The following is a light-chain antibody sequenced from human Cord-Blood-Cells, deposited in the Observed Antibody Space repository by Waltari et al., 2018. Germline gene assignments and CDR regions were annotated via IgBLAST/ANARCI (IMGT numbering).Light chain of an antibody. CDR1: SSDVGGYNY. CDR3: SSYTSSSTLVV. V-gene: IGLV2-14*01. CDR2: HVS. Sequence: QSALTQPASVSVSPGQSIPISCTGTSSDVGGYNYVSWYQQHPGKAPNLLIYHVSNRPSGVCNRFYGSNSGNTASLTISGLQAEDEADYYCSSYTSSSTLVVFGGGTKLTVL. J-gene: IGLJ2*01.